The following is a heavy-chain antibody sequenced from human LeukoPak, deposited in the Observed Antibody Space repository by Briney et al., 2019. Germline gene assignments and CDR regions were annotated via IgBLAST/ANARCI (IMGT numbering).Heavy chain of an antibody. J-gene: IGHJ4*02. V-gene: IGHV1-46*01. CDR2: INTSGGST. CDR3: ARSVPDYDLWSGSPLDY. D-gene: IGHD3-3*01. CDR1: GYTFTSYC. Sequence: SSVKVSCKASGYTFTSYCMHWVRQAPGQGLEWMGIINTSGGSTSYAQKFQGRVNMTRDMSTSTVYMELSSLRSEDTAVYYCARSVPDYDLWSGSPLDYWGQGTLVTVSS.